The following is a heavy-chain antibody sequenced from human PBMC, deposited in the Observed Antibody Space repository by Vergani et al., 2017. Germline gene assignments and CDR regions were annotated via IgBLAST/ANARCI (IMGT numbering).Heavy chain of an antibody. CDR2: INHSGST. V-gene: IGHV4-34*01. J-gene: IGHJ6*02. D-gene: IGHD3-22*01. CDR3: ARAMYYYDSSGYYSHYGMDV. CDR1: GGSFSGYY. Sequence: QVQLQQWGAGLLKPSETLSLTCAVYGGSFSGYYWSWIRQPPGKGLEWIGEINHSGSTNYKPSLKSRVTISVDTSKNQFSLKLSSVTAADTAVYYCARAMYYYDSSGYYSHYGMDVWGQGTTVTVSS.